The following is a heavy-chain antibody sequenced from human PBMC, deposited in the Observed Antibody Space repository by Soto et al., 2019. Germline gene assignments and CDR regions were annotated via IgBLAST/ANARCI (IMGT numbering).Heavy chain of an antibody. CDR3: AKAPGSYCSSTSCNRDY. V-gene: IGHV3-23*01. Sequence: GGSLRLSCAASGFTFSSYAMSWVRQAPGKGLEWVSAISGSGGSTYYAGSVKGRFTISRDNSKNTLYLQMNSLRAEDTAVYYCAKAPGSYCSSTSCNRDYWGQGTLVTVSS. CDR2: ISGSGGST. CDR1: GFTFSSYA. D-gene: IGHD2-2*01. J-gene: IGHJ4*02.